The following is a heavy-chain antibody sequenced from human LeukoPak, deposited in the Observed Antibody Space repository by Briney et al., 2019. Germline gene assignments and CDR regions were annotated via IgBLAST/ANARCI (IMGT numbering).Heavy chain of an antibody. J-gene: IGHJ4*02. CDR1: GGSISSSSYY. Sequence: KSSETLSLTCTVSGGSISSSSYYWGWIRQPPGKGLEWIGSIYYRGSTSYNPSLKSRVTISVDTSKNQFSLKLSSVTAADTAVYYCARHKTTGGFDYWGQGTLVTVSS. CDR2: IYYRGST. CDR3: ARHKTTGGFDY. D-gene: IGHD1-1*01. V-gene: IGHV4-39*01.